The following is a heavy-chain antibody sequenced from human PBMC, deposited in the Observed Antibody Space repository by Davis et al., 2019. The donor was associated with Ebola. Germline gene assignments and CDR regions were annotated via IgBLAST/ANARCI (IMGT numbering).Heavy chain of an antibody. CDR2: INHSGST. CDR3: ARRGLQQLAH. Sequence: PSETLSLTCAVYGGSFSGYYWSWIRQPPGKGLEWIGEINHSGSTNYNPSLKSRVTISVDTSKNQFSLKLSSVTAADTAVYYCARRGLQQLAHWGQGTLVTVSS. CDR1: GGSFSGYY. J-gene: IGHJ4*02. V-gene: IGHV4-34*01. D-gene: IGHD6-13*01.